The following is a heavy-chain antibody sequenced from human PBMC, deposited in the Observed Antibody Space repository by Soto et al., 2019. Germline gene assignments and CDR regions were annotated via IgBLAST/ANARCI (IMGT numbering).Heavy chain of an antibody. J-gene: IGHJ1*01. V-gene: IGHV1-46*01. D-gene: IGHD2-15*01. CDR2: INPSGGST. CDR1: GYTFTSYY. CDR3: ASLGYCSGGSCYGQDFQH. Sequence: VASVKVSCKASGYTFTSYYMHWVRQAPGQGLEWMGIINPSGGSTSYAQKFQGRVTMTRDTSTSTVYVELSSLRSEDTAVYYCASLGYCSGGSCYGQDFQHWGQGTLVTVSS.